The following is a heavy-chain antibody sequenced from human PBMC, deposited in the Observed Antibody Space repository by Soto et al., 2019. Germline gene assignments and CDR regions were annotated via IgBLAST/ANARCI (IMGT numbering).Heavy chain of an antibody. Sequence: ASVKVSCKASGYTFTGYYMHWVRQAPGQGLEWMGWINPNSGGTNYAQKFQGWVTMTRDTSISTAYMELSSLRSEDTAVYYCAAAGYSSSWFQPWGQGTLVTVSS. CDR1: GYTFTGYY. V-gene: IGHV1-2*04. J-gene: IGHJ5*02. CDR3: AAAGYSSSWFQP. CDR2: INPNSGGT. D-gene: IGHD6-13*01.